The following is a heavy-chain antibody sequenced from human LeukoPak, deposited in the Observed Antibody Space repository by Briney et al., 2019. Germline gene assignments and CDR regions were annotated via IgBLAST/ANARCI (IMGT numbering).Heavy chain of an antibody. CDR3: ARGPPRYSSY. V-gene: IGHV4-4*02. CDR2: IYYSGST. J-gene: IGHJ4*02. CDR1: GGSISSSNW. D-gene: IGHD5-18*01. Sequence: PSGTLSLTCAVSGGSISSSNWWSWVRQPPGKGLEWIGYIYYSGSTYYNPSLKSRVTISVDTSKNQFSLNVSSVTAADTAMYYCARGPPRYSSYWGQGTLVTVSS.